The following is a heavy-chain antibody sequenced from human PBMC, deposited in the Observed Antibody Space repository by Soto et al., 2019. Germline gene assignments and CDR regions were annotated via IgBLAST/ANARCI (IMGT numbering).Heavy chain of an antibody. Sequence: GGSLRLSCAAAGFTFSSHSMNWVRQAPGKGLEWVSSISSSSSYIYYADSVKGRFTISRDNAKNSLYLQMNSLRAEDTAVYYCARDLADSSGYTDYWGQGTLVTVSS. D-gene: IGHD3-22*01. CDR1: GFTFSSHS. CDR3: ARDLADSSGYTDY. J-gene: IGHJ4*02. CDR2: ISSSSSYI. V-gene: IGHV3-21*01.